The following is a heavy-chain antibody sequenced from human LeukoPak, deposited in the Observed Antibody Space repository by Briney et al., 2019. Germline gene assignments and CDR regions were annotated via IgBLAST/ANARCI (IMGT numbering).Heavy chain of an antibody. CDR1: GFTFSTYA. J-gene: IGHJ4*02. CDR2: IRGDGATK. Sequence: QPGGSLRLSCAAPGFTFSTYAMTWVRQAPGKGLEWVSAIRGDGATKFYADSVKGRFTVSRDNSKNTLYLQMNSLRAEDTAVYYCAKDQYRDYFRGADYWGQGTLVTVSS. V-gene: IGHV3-23*01. CDR3: AKDQYRDYFRGADY. D-gene: IGHD2/OR15-2a*01.